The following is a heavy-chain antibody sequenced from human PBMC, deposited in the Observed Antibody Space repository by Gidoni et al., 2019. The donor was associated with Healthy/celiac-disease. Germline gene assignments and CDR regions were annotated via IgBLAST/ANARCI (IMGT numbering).Heavy chain of an antibody. D-gene: IGHD4-17*01. CDR1: GFTFSSYG. Sequence: QVQLVESGGGVVQPGRSLRLSCAESGFTFSSYGMHWVRQAPGKGLEWVAVIWYDGSNKYYADSVKGRFTISRDNSKNTLYLQMNSLRAEDTAVYYCARGYGDYELDWFDPWGQGTLVTVSS. J-gene: IGHJ5*02. CDR3: ARGYGDYELDWFDP. CDR2: IWYDGSNK. V-gene: IGHV3-33*01.